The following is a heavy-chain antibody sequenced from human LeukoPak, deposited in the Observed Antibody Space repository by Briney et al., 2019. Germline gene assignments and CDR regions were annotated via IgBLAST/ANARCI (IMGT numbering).Heavy chain of an antibody. CDR1: GFTFSSYG. CDR3: ASEIVLMVYANDY. V-gene: IGHV3-23*01. CDR2: IGGSGGST. Sequence: GGSLRLSCAASGFTFSSYGMSWVRQAPGKGLEWVSAIGGSGGSTYYADSVKGRFTISRDNSKNTLYLQMNSLRAEDTAVYYCASEIVLMVYANDYWGQGTLVTVSS. J-gene: IGHJ4*02. D-gene: IGHD2-8*01.